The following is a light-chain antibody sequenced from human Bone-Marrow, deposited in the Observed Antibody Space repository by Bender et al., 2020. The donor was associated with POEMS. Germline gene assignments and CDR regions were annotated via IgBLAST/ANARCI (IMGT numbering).Light chain of an antibody. CDR2: VNSNGTH. CDR3: QSYDSSLRNWV. V-gene: IGLV4-69*02. CDR1: SGHINYA. Sequence: QLALTQSPSASASLGASVKLTCTLTSGHINYAIAWHQKQPEKGPRYLMKVNSNGTHTKGDGIPDRFSGSSSGAERYLTISRLQSEDEADYYCQSYDSSLRNWVFGGGTKLTVL. J-gene: IGLJ3*02.